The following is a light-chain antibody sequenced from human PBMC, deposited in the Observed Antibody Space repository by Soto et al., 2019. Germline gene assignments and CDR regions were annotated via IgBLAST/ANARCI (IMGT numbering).Light chain of an antibody. CDR2: TNT. V-gene: IGLV1-44*01. CDR3: ASWDDSLNGPV. Sequence: QAVVTQPPSASGTPGQRVTISCSGSSSNVGGNPVNWYQHVPTTAPKLLIYTNTQQPSGVPDRFSGSKSGTSASLAISGLQSEDEADYYCASWDDSLNGPVFGTGTKLTVL. J-gene: IGLJ1*01. CDR1: SSNVGGNP.